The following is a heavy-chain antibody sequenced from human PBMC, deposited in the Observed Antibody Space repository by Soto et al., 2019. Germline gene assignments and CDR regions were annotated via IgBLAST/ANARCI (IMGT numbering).Heavy chain of an antibody. CDR1: GFTFSNYA. CDR3: AKALVGEVGATDY. V-gene: IGHV3-23*01. D-gene: IGHD1-26*01. Sequence: GGSLRLSCTASGFTFSNYAMSWVRQAPRKGLEWVSAITRTDSTYYADSVKGRFTISRDNSRNTLYLQMNILGAEDAALYYCAKALVGEVGATDYWGQGTLVTVSS. J-gene: IGHJ4*02. CDR2: ITRTDST.